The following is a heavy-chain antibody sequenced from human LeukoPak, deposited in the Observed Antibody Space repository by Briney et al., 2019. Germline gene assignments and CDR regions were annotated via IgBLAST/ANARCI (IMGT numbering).Heavy chain of an antibody. CDR2: INHSGST. CDR1: GGSFSGYY. V-gene: IGHV4-34*01. CDR3: ARGHTVTAYYYGMDV. Sequence: SETLSLTCAVYGGSFSGYYWSWIRQPPGKGLEWIGEINHSGSTNYNPSLKSRVTISVDTSKNQFSLKLSSVTAADTAVYYCARGHTVTAYYYGMDVWGKGTTVTVSS. D-gene: IGHD4-11*01. J-gene: IGHJ6*04.